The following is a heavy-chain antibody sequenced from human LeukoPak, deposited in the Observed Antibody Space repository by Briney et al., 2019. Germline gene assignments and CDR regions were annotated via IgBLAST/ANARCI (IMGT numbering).Heavy chain of an antibody. CDR2: IWYDGSNK. J-gene: IGHJ4*02. CDR1: GFTFSSYG. CDR3: ARGAYYYDSSGYYALF. D-gene: IGHD3-22*01. Sequence: PGRSLRLSCAASGFTFSSYGMHWVRQAPGKGLEWVAVIWYDGSNKYYADSVKGRFTISRDNSKNTLYLQMNSLRAEDTAVYYCARGAYYYDSSGYYALFGGQGTLVTVSS. V-gene: IGHV3-33*01.